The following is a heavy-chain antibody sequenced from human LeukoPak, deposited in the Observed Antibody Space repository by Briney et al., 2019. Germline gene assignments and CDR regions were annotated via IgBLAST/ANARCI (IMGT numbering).Heavy chain of an antibody. D-gene: IGHD2-15*01. J-gene: IGHJ4*02. V-gene: IGHV1-8*02. Sequence: ASVKVSCKASGYTFTSYGISWVRQAPGQGLEWMGWMNPNSGNTGYAQKFQGRVTMTRNTSISTAYMELSSLRSEDTAVYYCARGDIDYWGQGTLVTVSS. CDR3: ARGDIDY. CDR2: MNPNSGNT. CDR1: GYTFTSYG.